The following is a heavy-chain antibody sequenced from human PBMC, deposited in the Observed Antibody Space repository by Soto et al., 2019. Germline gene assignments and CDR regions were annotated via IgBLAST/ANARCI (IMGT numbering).Heavy chain of an antibody. CDR3: AREQYGDYYYYGMDV. CDR1: GFTFSSYS. CDR2: ISSSSSTI. V-gene: IGHV3-48*02. D-gene: IGHD4-17*01. Sequence: GGSLRLSCAASGFTFSSYSMNWVRQAPGKGLEWVSYISSSSSTIYYADSVKGRFTISRDNAKNSLYLQMNSLRDEDTAVYYCAREQYGDYYYYGMDVWGQGTTVTVSS. J-gene: IGHJ6*02.